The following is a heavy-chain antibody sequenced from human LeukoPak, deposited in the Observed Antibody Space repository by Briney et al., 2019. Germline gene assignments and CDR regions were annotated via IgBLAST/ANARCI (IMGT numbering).Heavy chain of an antibody. CDR3: ARSGEMATIPGIYSQNWFDS. CDR2: INPSSGST. Sequence: KISCKGAGYTFTNYYMHWGRHAPPQKLVWRVIINPSSGSTNYEEKFQGRVTMTRDTSTNTVNMELSSLRCEDTAVYYCARSGEMATIPGIYSQNWFDSWGQGTLVTVSS. CDR1: GYTFTNYY. J-gene: IGHJ5*01. V-gene: IGHV1-46*01. D-gene: IGHD5-24*01.